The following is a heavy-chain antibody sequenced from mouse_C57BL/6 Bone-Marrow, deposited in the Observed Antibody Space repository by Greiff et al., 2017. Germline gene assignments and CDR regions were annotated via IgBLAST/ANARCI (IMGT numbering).Heavy chain of an antibody. CDR2: IDPENGDT. Sequence: EVQLQQSGAELVRPGASVKLSCTASGFNIKDYYMHWVKQRPEQGLEWIGWIDPENGDTEYASKFQGKATITADTSSNTAYLQLSSLTSEDTAVYYCTTAWGWYFDVWGTGTTVTVSS. CDR3: TTAWGWYFDV. J-gene: IGHJ1*03. CDR1: GFNIKDYY. D-gene: IGHD4-1*01. V-gene: IGHV14-4*01.